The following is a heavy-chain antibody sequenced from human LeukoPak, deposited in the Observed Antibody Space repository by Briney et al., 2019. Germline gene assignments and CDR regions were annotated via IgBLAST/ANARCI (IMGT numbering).Heavy chain of an antibody. J-gene: IGHJ4*02. CDR2: IRYDGSNK. D-gene: IGHD2-15*01. Sequence: PGGSLRLSCAASEFSVGSNYMTWVRQAPGKGLEWVAFIRYDGSNKYYADSVKGRFTISRDNSKNTLYLQMNNLRAEDTAVYYCANDRGSYYCSGGSCRDYWGQGTLVTVSS. V-gene: IGHV3-30*02. CDR1: EFSVGSNY. CDR3: ANDRGSYYCSGGSCRDY.